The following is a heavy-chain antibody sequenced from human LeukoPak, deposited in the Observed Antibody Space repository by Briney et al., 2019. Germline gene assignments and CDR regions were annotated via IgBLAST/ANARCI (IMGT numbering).Heavy chain of an antibody. D-gene: IGHD1-26*01. CDR2: ISGGGGST. Sequence: GGSLRLSCAASAFTFSSYAMNWVRQAPGKGLEWVSGISGGGGSTYYADSVKGRFTISRDNSKNTLYLQMNRLRAEDTATYYCAKYRTGPPYGLDVWGQGTTVTVSS. CDR1: AFTFSSYA. V-gene: IGHV3-23*01. CDR3: AKYRTGPPYGLDV. J-gene: IGHJ6*02.